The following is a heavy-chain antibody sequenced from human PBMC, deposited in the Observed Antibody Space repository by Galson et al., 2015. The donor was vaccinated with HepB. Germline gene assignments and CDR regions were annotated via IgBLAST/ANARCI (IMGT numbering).Heavy chain of an antibody. D-gene: IGHD1-1*01. Sequence: SVKVSCKASGYTFTSYGISWVRQAPGQGLEWMGWISAYNGNTNYAQKLQGRVTMTTDTSTSTAYMELRSLRSDDTAVYYCARAVWNDEMNWFDPWGQGTLVTVSS. CDR2: ISAYNGNT. J-gene: IGHJ5*02. CDR1: GYTFTSYG. CDR3: ARAVWNDEMNWFDP. V-gene: IGHV1-18*01.